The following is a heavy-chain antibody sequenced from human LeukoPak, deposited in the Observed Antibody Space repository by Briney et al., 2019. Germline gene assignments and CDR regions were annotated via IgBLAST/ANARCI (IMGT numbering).Heavy chain of an antibody. CDR1: GFTFSSYE. Sequence: GGSLRLSCAASGFTFSSYEMNWVRQAPGKGLEWASYISSSGSTIYYADSVKGRFTISRDNAKNSLYLQTSSLRAEDTAVYYCAIEGGRGSFFVYWGQGALVTVSS. D-gene: IGHD1-26*01. CDR3: AIEGGRGSFFVY. V-gene: IGHV3-48*03. CDR2: ISSSGSTI. J-gene: IGHJ4*02.